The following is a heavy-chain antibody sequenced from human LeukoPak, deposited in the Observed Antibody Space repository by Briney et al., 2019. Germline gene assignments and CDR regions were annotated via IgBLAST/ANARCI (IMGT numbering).Heavy chain of an antibody. CDR2: IKQDGSEK. D-gene: IGHD3-3*01. CDR1: GFTFSSYW. Sequence: GGSLRLSCAASGFTFSSYWMSWVRQAPGKGLEGVANIKQDGSEKYYVDSVKGRFTISRDNAKNSLYLQMNSLRAEDTAVYYCARESYDFWTPTTNFDYWGRGTLVSVSS. J-gene: IGHJ4*02. V-gene: IGHV3-7*01. CDR3: ARESYDFWTPTTNFDY.